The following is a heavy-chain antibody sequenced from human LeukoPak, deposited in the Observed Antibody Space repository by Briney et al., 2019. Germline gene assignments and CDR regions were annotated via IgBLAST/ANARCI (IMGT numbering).Heavy chain of an antibody. V-gene: IGHV4-61*02. D-gene: IGHD1-26*01. CDR1: GGSISSGSYY. CDR2: IYTSGST. Sequence: SETLSLTCTVSGGSISSGSYYWSWIRQPAGKGLEWIGRIYTSGSTNYNPSLKSRVTISVDTSKNQFSLKLSSVTAADTAVYYCARGSLGYSGSYFKQSYYFDYWGQGTLVTVSS. J-gene: IGHJ4*02. CDR3: ARGSLGYSGSYFKQSYYFDY.